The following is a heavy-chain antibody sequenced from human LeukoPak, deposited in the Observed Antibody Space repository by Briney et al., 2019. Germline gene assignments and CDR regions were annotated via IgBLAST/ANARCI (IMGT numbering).Heavy chain of an antibody. CDR3: ARQTGSGLFILP. CDR2: VYYGGST. V-gene: IGHV4-39*01. CDR1: NGSISSSSYY. D-gene: IGHD3/OR15-3a*01. Sequence: SETLSLTCTVSNGSISSSSYYWAWIGQPRGTGLEWIASVYYGGSTYYNPSLKRRVTISVDTSKNQFSLKLSSVTAPDTAVYYCARQTGSGLFILPGGQGTLVTVSS. J-gene: IGHJ4*02.